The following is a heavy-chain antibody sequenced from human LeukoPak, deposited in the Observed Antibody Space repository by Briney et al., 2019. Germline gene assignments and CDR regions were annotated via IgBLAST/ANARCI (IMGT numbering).Heavy chain of an antibody. CDR2: IRYDESKK. CDR3: AKSHLPNAYSGTYYCDY. V-gene: IGHV3-30*02. CDR1: GFTFSYYG. Sequence: TGGSLRLSFAASGFTFSYYGMHWVRQAPGKGLEGVAFIRYDESKKFYGDSVKGRFTISRDNSKNTLYLQMNSLRTEDTAVYYCAKSHLPNAYSGTYYCDYWGQGTLVTVSS. J-gene: IGHJ4*02. D-gene: IGHD1-26*01.